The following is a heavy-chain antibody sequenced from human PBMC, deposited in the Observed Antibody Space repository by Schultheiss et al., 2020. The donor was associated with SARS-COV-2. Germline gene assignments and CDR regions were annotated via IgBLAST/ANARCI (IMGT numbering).Heavy chain of an antibody. Sequence: GGSLRLSCAASGFTVSSNYMSWVRQAPGKGLEWVSAISGSGGSTYYADSVKGRFTISRDNSKNTLYLQMNSLRAEDTAVYYCAKDRLPYYYGSGGYFDYWGQGTLVTVSS. J-gene: IGHJ4*02. D-gene: IGHD3-10*01. CDR3: AKDRLPYYYGSGGYFDY. CDR2: ISGSGGST. V-gene: IGHV3-23*01. CDR1: GFTVSSNY.